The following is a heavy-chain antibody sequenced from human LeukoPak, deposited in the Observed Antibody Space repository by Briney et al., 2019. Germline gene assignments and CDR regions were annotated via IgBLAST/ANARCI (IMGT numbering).Heavy chain of an antibody. Sequence: SETLSLTCTVSGGSISSSSYYWGWIRQPPGKGLEWNGSIYYSGSTYYNPSLKSRVTISVDTSKNQFSLNLSSVTAADTAVYYCARRMNYYDSSGSGTWFDPWGQGSLVTVSS. V-gene: IGHV4-39*01. D-gene: IGHD3-22*01. J-gene: IGHJ5*02. CDR2: IYYSGST. CDR1: GGSISSSSYY. CDR3: ARRMNYYDSSGSGTWFDP.